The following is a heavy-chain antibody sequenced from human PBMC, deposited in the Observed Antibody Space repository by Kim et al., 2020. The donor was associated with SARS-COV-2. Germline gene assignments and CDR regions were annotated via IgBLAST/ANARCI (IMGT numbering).Heavy chain of an antibody. D-gene: IGHD3-22*01. J-gene: IGHJ4*02. V-gene: IGHV3-33*03. CDR3: AKGAEDYYDSSGYYPDY. Sequence: KGRVNTSRDKSKNTLYLQMNSLRAEDTAVYYCAKGAEDYYDSSGYYPDYWGQGTLVTVSS.